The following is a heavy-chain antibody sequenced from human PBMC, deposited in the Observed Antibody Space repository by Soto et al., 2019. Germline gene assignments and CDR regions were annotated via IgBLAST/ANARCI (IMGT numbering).Heavy chain of an antibody. CDR2: INSDGSST. Sequence: GGSLRLSCAASGFTFSSYWMHWVRQAPGKGLVWVSRINSDGSSTSYADSVKGRFTISRDNAKNTLYLQMNSLRAEDTAVYYCAREVKRARVTPNYFDYWGQGTLVTVSS. V-gene: IGHV3-74*01. D-gene: IGHD5-18*01. J-gene: IGHJ4*02. CDR1: GFTFSSYW. CDR3: AREVKRARVTPNYFDY.